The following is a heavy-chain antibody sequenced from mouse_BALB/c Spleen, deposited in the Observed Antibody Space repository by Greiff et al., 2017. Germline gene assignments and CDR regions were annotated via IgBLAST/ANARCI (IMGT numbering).Heavy chain of an antibody. D-gene: IGHD2-3*01. J-gene: IGHJ3*01. CDR2: IWGDGST. CDR3: AKGGAIYDGYPFAY. CDR1: GFSLTSYG. Sequence: LQESGPGLVAPSQSLSITCTVSGFSLTSYGVSWVRQPPGKGLEWLGVIWGDGSTNYHSALISRLSISKDNSKSQVFLKLNSLQTDDTATYDCAKGGAIYDGYPFAYWGQGTLVTVSA. V-gene: IGHV2-3*01.